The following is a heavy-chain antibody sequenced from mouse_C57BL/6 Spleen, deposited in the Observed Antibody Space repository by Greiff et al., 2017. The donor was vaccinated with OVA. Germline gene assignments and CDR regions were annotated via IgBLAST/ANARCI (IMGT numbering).Heavy chain of an antibody. D-gene: IGHD2-5*01. CDR2: INPNNGGT. CDR3: GRGYYSNYPDY. Sequence: LVKPGASVKMSCKASGYTFTDYNMHWVKQSHGKSLEWIGYINPNNGGTSYNQKFKGKATLTVNKSSSTAYMELRSLTSEDSAVYYCGRGYYSNYPDYWGQGTTLTVSS. CDR1: GYTFTDYN. V-gene: IGHV1-22*01. J-gene: IGHJ2*01.